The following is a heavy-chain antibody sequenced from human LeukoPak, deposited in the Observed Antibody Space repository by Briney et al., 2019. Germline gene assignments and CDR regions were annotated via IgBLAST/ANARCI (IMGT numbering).Heavy chain of an antibody. CDR1: GFTFSTYG. V-gene: IGHV3-30*02. J-gene: IGHJ6*03. CDR3: AKDGSTSPFYYYYYYVDV. D-gene: IGHD6-6*01. Sequence: GSLRLSCAASGFTFSTYGIHWVRQAPGKGLEWVTFIRYDGSNKYYADSVMGRFTISRDNSKNTVYLQMNRLRTDDTAVYYCAKDGSTSPFYYYYYYVDVWGTGTTVTVSS. CDR2: IRYDGSNK.